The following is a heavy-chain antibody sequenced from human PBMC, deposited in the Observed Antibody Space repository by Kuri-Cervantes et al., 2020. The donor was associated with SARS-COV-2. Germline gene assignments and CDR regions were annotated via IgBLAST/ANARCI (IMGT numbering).Heavy chain of an antibody. CDR3: ARFSAAAGQRTFDY. D-gene: IGHD6-13*01. CDR2: INHSGST. CDR1: GGSFSGYY. J-gene: IGHJ4*02. Sequence: ESLKISCAVYGGSFSGYYWSWIRQPPGKGLEWIGEINHSGSTNYNPSLKSRVTISVDTSKNQFSLKLSSVTAADTAVYYCARFSAAAGQRTFDYWGQGTLVTVSS. V-gene: IGHV4-34*01.